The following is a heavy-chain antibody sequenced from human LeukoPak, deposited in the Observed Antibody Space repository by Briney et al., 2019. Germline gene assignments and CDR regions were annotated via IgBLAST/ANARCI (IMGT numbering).Heavy chain of an antibody. J-gene: IGHJ4*02. CDR2: IRSKANSYAT. D-gene: IGHD2-15*01. Sequence: GGSLKLSCAASGVTFSGSAMHWVRQASGKGLEWVGRIRSKANSYATAYAASVKGRFTISRDDSKNTAYLQMNSLKTEDTAVYYCTSPCPTPASRRSGGSCGVKWGQGTLVTVSS. CDR3: TSPCPTPASRRSGGSCGVK. CDR1: GVTFSGSA. V-gene: IGHV3-73*01.